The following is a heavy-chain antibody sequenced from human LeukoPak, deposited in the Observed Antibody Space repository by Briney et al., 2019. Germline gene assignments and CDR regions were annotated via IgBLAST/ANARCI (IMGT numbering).Heavy chain of an antibody. V-gene: IGHV1-2*02. CDR2: INPNSGGT. D-gene: IGHD1-20*01. Sequence: GASVKVSCKASGGTFSSYAISWVRQAPGQGLEWMGWINPNSGGTNYAQKFQGRVTMTRDTSISTAYMELSRLRSDDTAVYYCARAHGDITGLNGNWFDPWGQGTLVTVSS. CDR3: ARAHGDITGLNGNWFDP. CDR1: GGTFSSYA. J-gene: IGHJ5*02.